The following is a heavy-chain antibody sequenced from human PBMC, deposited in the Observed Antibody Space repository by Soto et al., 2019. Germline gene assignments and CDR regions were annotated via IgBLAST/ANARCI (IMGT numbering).Heavy chain of an antibody. D-gene: IGHD6-6*01. CDR1: GFTCSSYS. CDR3: ASDDVQDF. Sequence: SGWSLRLSCAASGFTCSSYSMKWVRQAPGKRLEWVSSISSSSSYIYYADSVKGRFTLSRDNANNSLYLKRNSLRAEDTAVYYCASDDVQDFWAQRSPVTGSS. J-gene: IGHJ4*02. CDR2: ISSSSSYI. V-gene: IGHV3-21*01.